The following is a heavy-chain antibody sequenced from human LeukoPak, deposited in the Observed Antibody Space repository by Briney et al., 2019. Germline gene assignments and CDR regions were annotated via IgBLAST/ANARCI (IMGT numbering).Heavy chain of an antibody. V-gene: IGHV7-4-1*02. CDR2: INTNTGNP. Sequence: ASVKVSCKASGYTFPSYAMNWVRQAPGQGLEWMGWINTNTGNPTYAQGFTGRFVFSLDTSDNTAYLQISSLQAEDTAVYSCASFFCASALCYYLDYWGQGTLVTVSS. CDR1: GYTFPSYA. J-gene: IGHJ4*02. CDR3: ASFFCASALCYYLDY. D-gene: IGHD2-8*01.